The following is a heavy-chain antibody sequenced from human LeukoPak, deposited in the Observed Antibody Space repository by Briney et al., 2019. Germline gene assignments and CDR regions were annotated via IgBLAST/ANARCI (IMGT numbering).Heavy chain of an antibody. CDR3: ARGSPAAAGSLDY. J-gene: IGHJ4*02. D-gene: IGHD6-13*01. CDR2: INYSGAT. Sequence: SETLSLTCAVSGESFSGFYWSWIRQPPGRGLEWIGEINYSGATNCNPSLKSRVTISVDTSKNQFSLKLSSITAADTAVYYCARGSPAAAGSLDYWGQGNLVTASS. CDR1: GESFSGFY. V-gene: IGHV4-34*01.